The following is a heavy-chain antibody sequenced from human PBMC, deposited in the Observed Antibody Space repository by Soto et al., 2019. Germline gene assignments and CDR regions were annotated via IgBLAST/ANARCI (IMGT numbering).Heavy chain of an antibody. Sequence: QVQLVESGGGVVQPGRSLRLSCAASGFTFSSYGMHWVRQAPGKGLEWVAVIWYDGSNKYYADSVKGRFTISRDNSKNTLYLQMNSLRAEDTAVYYCARDVLEQWLVSRCQDHYYYGMDVWGQGTTVTVSS. CDR1: GFTFSSYG. V-gene: IGHV3-33*01. J-gene: IGHJ6*02. D-gene: IGHD6-19*01. CDR2: IWYDGSNK. CDR3: ARDVLEQWLVSRCQDHYYYGMDV.